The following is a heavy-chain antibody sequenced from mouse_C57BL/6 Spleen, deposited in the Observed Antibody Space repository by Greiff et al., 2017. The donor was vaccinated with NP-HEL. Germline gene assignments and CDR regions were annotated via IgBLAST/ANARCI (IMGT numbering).Heavy chain of an antibody. V-gene: IGHV1-54*01. CDR3: ARYYGSSYWYFDV. Sequence: QVTLKVCGAELVRPGTSVKVSCKASGYAFTNYLIEWVKQRPGQGLEWIGVINPGSGGTNYNEKFKGKATLTADKSSSTAYMQLSSLTSEDSAVYFCARYYGSSYWYFDVWGTGTTVTVSS. CDR1: GYAFTNYL. J-gene: IGHJ1*03. D-gene: IGHD1-1*01. CDR2: INPGSGGT.